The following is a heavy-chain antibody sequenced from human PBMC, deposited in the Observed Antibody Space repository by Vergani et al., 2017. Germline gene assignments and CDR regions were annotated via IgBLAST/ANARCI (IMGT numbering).Heavy chain of an antibody. CDR3: TSRKYYSDRTAHFRGRYFDV. D-gene: IGHD3-16*01. J-gene: IGHJ2*01. Sequence: QMQLQESGPGLVKASETLSLPCTVSGVSIISRSYNWGWIRQSPGKGMEWIGSIYNSGNGESSSSLKSRVTITADTSKNQFSLRLTSVIAADTAVYYCTSRKYYSDRTAHFRGRYFDVWASGTLVTVPS. CDR1: GVSIISRSYN. CDR2: IYNSGNG. V-gene: IGHV4-39*01.